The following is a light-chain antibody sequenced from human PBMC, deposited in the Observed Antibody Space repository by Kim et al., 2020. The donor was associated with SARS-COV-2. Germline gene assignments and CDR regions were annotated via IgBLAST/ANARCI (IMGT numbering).Light chain of an antibody. CDR2: GAS. V-gene: IGKV3-15*01. CDR3: QQYNDWPWT. Sequence: EIVMTQSPATLSVSPGESVTISCRASQSISTNLGWYQQKPGQAPRLLIYGASSRASGVPARISGSGSGTEFTLSISSLQSEDFAVYCCQQYNDWPWTFGQGTKVDIK. CDR1: QSISTN. J-gene: IGKJ1*01.